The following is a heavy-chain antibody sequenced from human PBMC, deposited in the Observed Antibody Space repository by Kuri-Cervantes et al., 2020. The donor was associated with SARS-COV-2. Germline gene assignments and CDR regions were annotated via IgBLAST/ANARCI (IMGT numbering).Heavy chain of an antibody. Sequence: GESLKISCAASWFTFSDSAMRWVRQASGKGLEWVGRIRSKANSYGTAYAASVKGRFTISRDDSKNTAYLQINSLKTEDTAVYYCSRSTVTSPLYGMDVWGQGTTVTVSS. J-gene: IGHJ6*02. CDR1: WFTFSDSA. CDR3: SRSTVTSPLYGMDV. CDR2: IRSKANSYGT. V-gene: IGHV3-73*01. D-gene: IGHD4-17*01.